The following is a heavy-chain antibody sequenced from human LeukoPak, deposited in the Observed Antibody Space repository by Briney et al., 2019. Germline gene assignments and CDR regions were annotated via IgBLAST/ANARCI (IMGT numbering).Heavy chain of an antibody. V-gene: IGHV3-73*01. Sequence: GGSLRLSCAASGFTFSGSAMHWVRQASGKGLEWVGRIRSKANSYATAYAASVKGRFTISRDDSKNTAYLQMNSLKTEDTAVYYCTRYYYDSSGYYQRDYWGQGTLVTVSS. D-gene: IGHD3-22*01. J-gene: IGHJ4*02. CDR1: GFTFSGSA. CDR3: TRYYYDSSGYYQRDY. CDR2: IRSKANSYAT.